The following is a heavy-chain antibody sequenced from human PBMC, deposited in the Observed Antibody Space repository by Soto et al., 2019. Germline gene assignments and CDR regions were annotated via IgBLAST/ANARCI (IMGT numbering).Heavy chain of an antibody. V-gene: IGHV3-13*05. CDR2: IGTTGHP. D-gene: IGHD6-19*01. J-gene: IGHJ5*01. Sequence: EVQLVESGGGLMRPGGSLRLSCTASGFMFEKYDMHWVRQRAGKGLEWVAAIGTTGHPYYPGSAKGRFNISRENVKNSLFLQVNDLKARDTAVYYCARGSSGWYADLDSWGHGTLVTVSA. CDR1: GFMFEKYD. CDR3: ARGSSGWYADLDS.